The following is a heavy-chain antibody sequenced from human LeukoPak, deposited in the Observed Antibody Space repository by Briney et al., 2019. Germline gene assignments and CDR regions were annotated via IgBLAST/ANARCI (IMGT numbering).Heavy chain of an antibody. CDR1: GDSVSSNSVS. CDR3: ARTSNWAFDY. D-gene: IGHD7-27*01. V-gene: IGHV6-1*01. J-gene: IGHJ4*02. CDR2: TKFRSKWYH. Sequence: SQTLSPTCAISGDSVSSNSVSWHWIRQSPSRGLEWLGRTKFRSKWYHDYAVSVKSRLTVNPDTSTNQFSLQLNSVTPDDTAVYYCARTSNWAFDYWGQGTLVTVSS.